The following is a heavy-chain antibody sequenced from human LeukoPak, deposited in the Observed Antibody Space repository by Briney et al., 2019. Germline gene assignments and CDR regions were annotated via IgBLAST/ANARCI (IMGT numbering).Heavy chain of an antibody. D-gene: IGHD5-24*01. Sequence: GGSLRLSCAASGFTFSSHWMSWVRQAPGKGLEWVANIKQDGSEKYYVDSVKGRFTISRDNAKNSLYLQMNSLRAEDTAVYYCARSGQRWLQFYDFDYWGQGTLVTVSS. CDR3: ARSGQRWLQFYDFDY. V-gene: IGHV3-7*01. CDR2: IKQDGSEK. CDR1: GFTFSSHW. J-gene: IGHJ4*02.